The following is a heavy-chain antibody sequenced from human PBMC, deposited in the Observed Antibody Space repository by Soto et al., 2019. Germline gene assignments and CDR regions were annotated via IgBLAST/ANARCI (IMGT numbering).Heavy chain of an antibody. CDR3: ASEPVTVTGTLPD. V-gene: IGHV1-69*02. CDR2: IIPILGIA. J-gene: IGHJ4*02. CDR1: GGTFSSYT. D-gene: IGHD1-20*01. Sequence: SVKVSCKASGGTFSSYTISWVRQAPGQGLEWMGRIIPILGIANYAQKFQGRVTITADKSTSTAYMELSSLRSEDTAVYYCASEPVTVTGTLPDWGQGTLVTVSS.